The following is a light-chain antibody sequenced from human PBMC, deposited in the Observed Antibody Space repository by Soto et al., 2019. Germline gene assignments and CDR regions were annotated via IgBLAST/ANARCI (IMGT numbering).Light chain of an antibody. CDR1: TSDIGAYNY. CDR2: EVP. V-gene: IGLV2-8*01. J-gene: IGLJ1*01. Sequence: QYVLTPPPSACVYIGQSVTMSCTGTTSDIGAYNYVSWYQQRPGKAPKLIIYEVPMRPSRVPDRIFGSKSYTTASLTVSGLQAEDEADYYCSSFAGTNSFVFGTGTKVTV. CDR3: SSFAGTNSFV.